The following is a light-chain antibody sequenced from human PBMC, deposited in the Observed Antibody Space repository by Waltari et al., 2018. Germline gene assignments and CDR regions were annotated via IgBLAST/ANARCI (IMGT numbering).Light chain of an antibody. CDR1: HSLRSN. CDR3: QQYNNWPPFT. CDR2: GAS. Sequence: EIVMTQSPATLSVSPGERVTLSCRTSHSLRSNLAWYQQKPGQAPRLLIYGASTRATGIPARFSGSGSGTEFTLTISSLQSEDFVVYYCQQYNNWPPFTFGQGTKLEIK. V-gene: IGKV3-15*01. J-gene: IGKJ2*01.